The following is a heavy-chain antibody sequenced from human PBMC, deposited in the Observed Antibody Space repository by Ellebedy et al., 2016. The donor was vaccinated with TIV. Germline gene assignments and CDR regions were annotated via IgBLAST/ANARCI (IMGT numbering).Heavy chain of an antibody. CDR3: VKEGLLWFGDHWYYYMDV. D-gene: IGHD3-10*01. Sequence: PGGSLRLSCAASGFTFSTYAMTWVRQAPGKGLEWVSTISGSGASTYYADSVKGRFTISRDSSKNPLFLQMNSLRAEDTAVYYCVKEGLLWFGDHWYYYMDVWGKGTTVTVSS. CDR1: GFTFSTYA. J-gene: IGHJ6*03. CDR2: ISGSGAST. V-gene: IGHV3-23*01.